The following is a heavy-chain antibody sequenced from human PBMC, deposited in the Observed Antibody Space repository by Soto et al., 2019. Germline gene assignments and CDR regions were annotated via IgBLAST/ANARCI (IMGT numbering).Heavy chain of an antibody. V-gene: IGHV3-13*01. Sequence: GGSLILSCAASGFTFSSYDMHWVRQATGKGLEWVSAIGTAGDTYYPGSVKGRFTISRENAKNSLYLQMNSLRAEDTAVYYCARGRRNDIRYDDSSGYPDYWGQGTLVTVSS. CDR2: IGTAGDT. CDR3: ARGRRNDIRYDDSSGYPDY. D-gene: IGHD3-22*01. CDR1: GFTFSSYD. J-gene: IGHJ4*02.